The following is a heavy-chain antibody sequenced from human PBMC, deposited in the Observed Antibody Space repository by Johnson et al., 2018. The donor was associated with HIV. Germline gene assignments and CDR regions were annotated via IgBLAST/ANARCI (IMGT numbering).Heavy chain of an antibody. D-gene: IGHD7-27*01. CDR2: IRYDGSNK. CDR1: GFTFSSYG. V-gene: IGHV3-30*02. J-gene: IGHJ3*02. Sequence: QVHLVESGGGVVQPGGSLRLSCAASGFTFSSYGMHWVRQAPGKGLEWVAFIRYDGSNKYYADSVKGRFTISRDNSKNTLYLQMNSLRAEDTAVYYCARDKANWGPSRDVGAFDIWGQGTMVTVSS. CDR3: ARDKANWGPSRDVGAFDI.